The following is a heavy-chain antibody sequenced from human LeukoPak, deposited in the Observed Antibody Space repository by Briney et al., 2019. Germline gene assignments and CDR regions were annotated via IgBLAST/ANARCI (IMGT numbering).Heavy chain of an antibody. CDR1: GYTFTGYY. V-gene: IGHV1-2*02. J-gene: IGHJ4*02. D-gene: IGHD3-3*01. CDR3: ARAVARFRFDY. CDR2: INPNSGGT. Sequence: APVKVSCKASGYTFTGYYMHWVRQAPGQGLEWMGWINPNSGGTNYAQEFQGRVTMTRDTSISTAYMELSGLRSDDTAVYYCARAVARFRFDYWGQGTLVTVSS.